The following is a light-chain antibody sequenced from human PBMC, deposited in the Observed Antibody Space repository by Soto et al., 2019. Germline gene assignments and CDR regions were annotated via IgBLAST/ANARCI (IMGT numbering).Light chain of an antibody. CDR1: QYITIY. CDR2: CAS. V-gene: IGKV3-20*01. CDR3: QQYGSSGT. Sequence: EIVLTQSPAALSLSPGERATLSFRASQYITIYLAWYQQKPGQAPRLLISCASSRATGIPDRFSGSGSGTDFTLTISRLEPEDFAVYYCQQYGSSGTFGQGTKVDIK. J-gene: IGKJ1*01.